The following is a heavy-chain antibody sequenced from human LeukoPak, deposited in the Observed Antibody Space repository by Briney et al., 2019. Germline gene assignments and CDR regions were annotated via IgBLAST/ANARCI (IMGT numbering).Heavy chain of an antibody. CDR1: GYTFSNFG. Sequence: ASVKVSCKASGYTFSNFGINWVRQAPGQGLEWIGWITAYNGNTNYAQKFQGRVTMTRNTSISTAYMELSSLRSEDTAVYYCARWVRDFTDRYYYYGMDVWGQGTTVTVSS. J-gene: IGHJ6*02. CDR3: ARWVRDFTDRYYYYGMDV. D-gene: IGHD3-10*01. V-gene: IGHV1-18*01. CDR2: ITAYNGNT.